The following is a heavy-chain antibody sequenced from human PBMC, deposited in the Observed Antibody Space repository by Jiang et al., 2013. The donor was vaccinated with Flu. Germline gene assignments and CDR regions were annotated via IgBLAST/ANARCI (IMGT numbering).Heavy chain of an antibody. CDR1: GFTFSSYA. D-gene: IGHD6-6*01. CDR3: AKGVEYSSSSWYYYYYGMDV. V-gene: IGHV3-23*01. CDR2: VSGSGGST. Sequence: RLSSAGSGFTFSSYAMSWVRQAPGKGLEWVSAVSGSGGSTYYADSVKGRFTISRDNSKNTLYLQMNSLRAEDTAVYYCAKGVEYSSSSWYYYYYGMDVWGKGTTVTVSS. J-gene: IGHJ6*04.